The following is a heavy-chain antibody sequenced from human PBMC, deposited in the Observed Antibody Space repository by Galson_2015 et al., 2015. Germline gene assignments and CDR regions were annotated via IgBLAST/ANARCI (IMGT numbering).Heavy chain of an antibody. CDR2: ISYDGSNK. D-gene: IGHD6-19*01. Sequence: SLRLSCAASGFTFSSYAMHWVRQAPGKGLEWVAVISYDGSNKYYADSVKGRFTISRDNSKNTLYLQMNSLRAEDTAVYYCTRRGYSSGWYSAFDIWGQGTMVTVSS. V-gene: IGHV3-30-3*01. CDR1: GFTFSSYA. CDR3: TRRGYSSGWYSAFDI. J-gene: IGHJ3*02.